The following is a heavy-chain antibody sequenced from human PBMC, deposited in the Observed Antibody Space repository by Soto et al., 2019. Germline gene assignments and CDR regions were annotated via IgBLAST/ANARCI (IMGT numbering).Heavy chain of an antibody. D-gene: IGHD3-22*01. J-gene: IGHJ5*02. CDR1: GYTFISNW. Sequence: QVQLVQSGAEVQKPGASVKVSCKASGYTFISNWIHWVRQAPEQGLQWMGVINPSGGITVYAQMFQGRVTMTRDTSTTTVYMELSSLRSEDTAVYYCARDHSVTTSGYSYWWFDPWGQGTLVAVSS. CDR2: INPSGGIT. CDR3: ARDHSVTTSGYSYWWFDP. V-gene: IGHV1-46*01.